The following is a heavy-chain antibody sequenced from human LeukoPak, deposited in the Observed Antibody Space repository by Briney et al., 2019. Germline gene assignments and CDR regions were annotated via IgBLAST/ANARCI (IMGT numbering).Heavy chain of an antibody. V-gene: IGHV1-69*02. D-gene: IGHD4-11*01. CDR3: ATDYSNYNSPQAY. J-gene: IGHJ4*02. CDR2: IIPILGIA. CDR1: GGTFSSYT. Sequence: SVKVSCKAPGGTFSSYTISWVRQAPGQGLEWMGRIIPILGIANYAQKFQGRVTITADKSTSTAYMELSSLRSEDTAVYYCATDYSNYNSPQAYWGQGTLVTVSS.